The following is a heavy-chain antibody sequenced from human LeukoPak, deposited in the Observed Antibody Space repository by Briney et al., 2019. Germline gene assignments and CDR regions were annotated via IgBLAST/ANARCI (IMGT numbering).Heavy chain of an antibody. CDR2: IYPGDSDT. CDR1: GYSFTSYW. J-gene: IGHJ3*02. Sequence: GESLKISCKGSGYSFTSYWIGWVRQMPGKGLEWMGIIYPGDSDTRYSPSFQGQVTISADKSISTAYLQWSSLKASDTAMYYCARGVRFVVVPAATNAFDIWGQGTMVTVSS. V-gene: IGHV5-51*01. CDR3: ARGVRFVVVPAATNAFDI. D-gene: IGHD2-2*01.